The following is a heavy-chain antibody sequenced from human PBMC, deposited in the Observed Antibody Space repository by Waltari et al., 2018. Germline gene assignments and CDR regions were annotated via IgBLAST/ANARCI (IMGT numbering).Heavy chain of an antibody. CDR3: ARKWDYDFWSGYPGGYGMDV. CDR1: GGSISSSNW. D-gene: IGHD3-3*01. CDR2: IYHSGST. Sequence: QVQLQESGPGLVKPSGTLSLTCAVSGGSISSSNWWSWVRQPPGKGLEWIGEIYHSGSTNYNPSLKSRVTISVDKSKNQFSLKLSSVTAADTAVYYCARKWDYDFWSGYPGGYGMDVWGQGTTVTVSS. V-gene: IGHV4-4*02. J-gene: IGHJ6*02.